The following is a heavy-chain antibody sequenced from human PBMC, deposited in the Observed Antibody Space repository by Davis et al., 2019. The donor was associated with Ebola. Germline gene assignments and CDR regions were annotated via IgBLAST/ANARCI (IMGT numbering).Heavy chain of an antibody. CDR1: GFTFSSYG. CDR2: ISYDGSNK. CDR3: AKDWVQLSVHYYYMDV. V-gene: IGHV3-30*18. Sequence: GESLKISCAASGFTFSSYGMHWVRQAPGKGLEWVAVISYDGSNKYYADSVKGRFTISRDNSKNTLYLQMNSLRAEDTAVYYCAKDWVQLSVHYYYMDVWGKGTTVTVSS. D-gene: IGHD5-18*01. J-gene: IGHJ6*03.